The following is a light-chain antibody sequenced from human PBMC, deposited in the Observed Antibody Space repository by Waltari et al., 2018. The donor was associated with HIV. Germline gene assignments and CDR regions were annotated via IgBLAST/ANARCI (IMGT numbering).Light chain of an antibody. Sequence: DIVLTQSPGTLSLSPGDRATLSCRASQSVTSRFLAWYQQKPGQAPRLLVSGASRGASGIPDRFRGSRSGTDFALTINRLEPENFALCYGYQYGTLRYTFGQGTRLEIK. CDR3: YQYGTLRYT. CDR1: QSVTSRF. J-gene: IGKJ2*01. V-gene: IGKV3-20*01. CDR2: GAS.